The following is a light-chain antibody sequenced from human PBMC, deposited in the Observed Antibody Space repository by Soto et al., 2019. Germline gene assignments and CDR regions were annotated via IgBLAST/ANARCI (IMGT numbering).Light chain of an antibody. CDR2: AAS. V-gene: IGKV1-27*01. CDR1: QGISIY. J-gene: IGKJ2*01. Sequence: DIQMTQSPSSLSAFVGDRVTITCRASQGISIYLAWYQQKPEKVPKLLIYAASTLQSGVPSRFSGSGSGTDFTLTISSLQPEDVATYYCQKYNSAPHTFGQGTKLEIK. CDR3: QKYNSAPHT.